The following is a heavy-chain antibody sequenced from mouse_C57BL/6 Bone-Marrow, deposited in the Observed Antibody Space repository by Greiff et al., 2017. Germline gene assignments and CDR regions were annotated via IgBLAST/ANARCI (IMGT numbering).Heavy chain of an antibody. V-gene: IGHV5-4*01. CDR3: ARGGWLLQGYFDY. J-gene: IGHJ2*01. Sequence: VQLKESGGGLVKPGGSLKLSCAASGFTFSSYAMSWVRQTPEKRLEWVATISDGGSYTYYPDNVKGRFTISRDNAKNNLYLQMSHLKSEDTAMYYCARGGWLLQGYFDYWGQGTTLTVSS. D-gene: IGHD2-3*01. CDR1: GFTFSSYA. CDR2: ISDGGSYT.